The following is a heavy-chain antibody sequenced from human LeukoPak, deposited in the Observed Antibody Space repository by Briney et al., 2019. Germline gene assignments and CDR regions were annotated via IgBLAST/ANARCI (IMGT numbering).Heavy chain of an antibody. J-gene: IGHJ6*03. D-gene: IGHD4-17*01. CDR2: ISSSSSYI. CDR3: ARDYGDYEPGRHHYYYYYMDV. V-gene: IGHV3-21*01. CDR1: GFTFSSYS. Sequence: GGSLRLSCAASGFTFSSYSMNWVRQAPGKGLEWVSSISSSSSYIYYADSVEGRFTISRDNAKKSLFLQMNSLRAEDTAVYYCARDYGDYEPGRHHYYYYYMDVWGKGTTVTVSS.